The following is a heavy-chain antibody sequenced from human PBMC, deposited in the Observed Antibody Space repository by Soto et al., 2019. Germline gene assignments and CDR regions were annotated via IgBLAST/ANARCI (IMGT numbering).Heavy chain of an antibody. D-gene: IGHD6-19*01. CDR2: IYYSGST. Sequence: SVTLSLTYTVSGVSIGSYYWSWIRQPPGKGLEWIGYIYYSGSTNYNPSLKSRVTISVDTSKNQLSLKLSSVTAADTAVYYCAREVAVAGRWFDPWGQGTLVTVSS. J-gene: IGHJ5*02. CDR3: AREVAVAGRWFDP. V-gene: IGHV4-59*01. CDR1: GVSIGSYY.